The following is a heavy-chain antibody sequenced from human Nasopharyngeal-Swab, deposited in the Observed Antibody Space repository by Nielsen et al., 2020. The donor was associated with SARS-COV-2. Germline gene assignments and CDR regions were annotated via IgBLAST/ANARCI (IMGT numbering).Heavy chain of an antibody. D-gene: IGHD2-21*02. V-gene: IGHV4-59*01. Sequence: SETLSLTCTVSGGSISSYYWSWIRQPPGKGLEWIGYIYYSGSTNYNPSLKSRVTISVDTSKNQFSLKLSSVTAADTAVYYCEREKVTDKYFDYWGQGTLVTVSS. CDR3: EREKVTDKYFDY. J-gene: IGHJ4*02. CDR2: IYYSGST. CDR1: GGSISSYY.